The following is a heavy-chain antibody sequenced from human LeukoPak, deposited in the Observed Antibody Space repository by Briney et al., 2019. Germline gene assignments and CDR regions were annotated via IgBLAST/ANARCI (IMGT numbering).Heavy chain of an antibody. J-gene: IGHJ6*03. D-gene: IGHD2-2*01. Sequence: GGSLRLSCAASGFTFSSYWMSWVRQAPGKGLEWVANIKQDGSEKYYVDSVKGRFTISRDNAKNSLYLQMNSLRAEGTAVYYCAKHWSYCSTTSCFFNYYYYYMDVWGKGTTVTVSS. V-gene: IGHV3-7*03. CDR3: AKHWSYCSTTSCFFNYYYYYMDV. CDR2: IKQDGSEK. CDR1: GFTFSSYW.